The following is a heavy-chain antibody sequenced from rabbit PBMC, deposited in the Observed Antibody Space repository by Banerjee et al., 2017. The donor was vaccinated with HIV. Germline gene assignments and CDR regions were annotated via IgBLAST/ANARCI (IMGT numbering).Heavy chain of an antibody. D-gene: IGHD6-1*01. CDR2: IGIDSKGAA. J-gene: IGHJ4*01. CDR3: ARSGGYGFAGDAYFIL. Sequence: QSLEESGGGLVKPEGSLTLTCTASGFSFSSGYYVFWVRQAPGKGLEWIACIGIDSKGAAYYASWAKGRFTISKTSSTTVTLQMTSLTVADTATYFCARSGGYGFAGDAYFILWGQGTLVTVS. V-gene: IGHV1S40*01. CDR1: GFSFSSGYY.